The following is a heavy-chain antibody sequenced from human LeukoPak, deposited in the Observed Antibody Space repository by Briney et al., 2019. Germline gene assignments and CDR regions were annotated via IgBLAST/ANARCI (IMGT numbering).Heavy chain of an antibody. V-gene: IGHV3-30*18. CDR2: ISYDGSKK. Sequence: PGGSLRLSCEASGFTFSGYGMHWARQAPGKGLEWVATISYDGSKKDYADPVKGRFTISRDNLNNTLYLQMNRLSPEATALYYCAQDLVNLVLVPAGMYYGMDVWGQGTTVTVSS. D-gene: IGHD2-8*02. J-gene: IGHJ6*02. CDR3: AQDLVNLVLVPAGMYYGMDV. CDR1: GFTFSGYG.